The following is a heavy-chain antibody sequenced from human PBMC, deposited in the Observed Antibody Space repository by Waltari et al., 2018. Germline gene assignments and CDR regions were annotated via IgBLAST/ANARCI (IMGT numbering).Heavy chain of an antibody. V-gene: IGHV3-7*01. CDR2: KKGDGSQK. CDR3: ARYPHYSNFDY. D-gene: IGHD4-4*01. Sequence: EVHLVESGGGLVKPGGSLRLSCAASGFTVSTYWMTWVRQAPGKGLGWLANKKGDGSQKNYVAAVKGRFTISRDTANNSLYLQMNSLRAEDTAVYYCARYPHYSNFDYWGQGTLVTVSS. CDR1: GFTVSTYW. J-gene: IGHJ4*02.